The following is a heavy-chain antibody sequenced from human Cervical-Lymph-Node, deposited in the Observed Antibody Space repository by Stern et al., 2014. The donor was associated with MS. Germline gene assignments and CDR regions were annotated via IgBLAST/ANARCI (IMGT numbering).Heavy chain of an antibody. D-gene: IGHD1-14*01. CDR2: IWYDGSNK. Sequence: QVQLVESGGGVVQPGRSLRLSCAASGFTFSSYGMHWVRQAPGKGLEWVAVIWYDGSNKYYADSVKGRFTISRDNSKNTLYLQMNSLRAEDTAVYYCAREPPGADSSAFDYWGQGTPVTVSS. CDR3: AREPPGADSSAFDY. CDR1: GFTFSSYG. V-gene: IGHV3-33*01. J-gene: IGHJ4*02.